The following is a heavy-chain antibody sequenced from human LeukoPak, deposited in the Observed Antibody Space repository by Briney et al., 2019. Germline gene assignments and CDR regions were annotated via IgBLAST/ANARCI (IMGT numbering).Heavy chain of an antibody. CDR3: ARGGSSGYYSFDY. J-gene: IGHJ4*02. CDR1: GYTFTGYY. CDR2: IYPNSGGT. Sequence: ASVKVSCKASGYTFTGYYIHWVRQAPGQGLEWMGWIYPNSGGTNHAQKFQGRVTLTRDTSISTAYLELSSLRSDDTAVYYCARGGSSGYYSFDYWGQGTLVTVSS. V-gene: IGHV1-2*02. D-gene: IGHD3-22*01.